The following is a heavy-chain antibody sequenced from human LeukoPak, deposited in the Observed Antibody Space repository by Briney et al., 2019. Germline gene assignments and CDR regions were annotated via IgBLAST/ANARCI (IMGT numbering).Heavy chain of an antibody. CDR1: GFTFSSYW. Sequence: GGSLRLSCAASGFTFSSYWMHWVRQGPGEGLVCVSRINSDGKSTSYADSVKGRFTISRDNAKNTLYLQMKSLRAEDTAVYLCAKSRAGSSGFYFDYWGQGTLVTVSS. J-gene: IGHJ4*02. CDR3: AKSRAGSSGFYFDY. CDR2: INSDGKST. D-gene: IGHD3-22*01. V-gene: IGHV3-74*01.